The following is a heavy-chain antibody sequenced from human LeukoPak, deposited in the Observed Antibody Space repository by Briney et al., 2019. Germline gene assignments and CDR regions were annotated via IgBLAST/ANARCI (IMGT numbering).Heavy chain of an antibody. J-gene: IGHJ5*02. CDR1: GYTFTGYY. CDR3: ARHYGNDILTESGFDP. V-gene: IGHV1-2*02. D-gene: IGHD3-9*01. Sequence: GASVKVSCKASGYTFTGYYTHWVRQAPGQGLEWMGWINPNSGGTNYVQKFQNRVTMTRDTSISTAYMELGRLRSDDTAVYYCARHYGNDILTESGFDPWGQGTLVTVSS. CDR2: INPNSGGT.